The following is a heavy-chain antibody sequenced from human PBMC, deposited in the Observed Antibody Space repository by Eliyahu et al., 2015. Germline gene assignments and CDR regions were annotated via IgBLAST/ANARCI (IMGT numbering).Heavy chain of an antibody. J-gene: IGHJ6*02. V-gene: IGHV3-30*03. CDR1: GFTFXSYG. CDR2: ISYDGSNK. Sequence: QVQLVESGGGVVQPGXSLRLSCAASGFTFXSYGMHWVRQAPGKGLEWVXVISYDGSNKYYADSVKGRFTISRDNSKNTLYLQMNSLRAEDTAVYYAIRGSEDYYYYGMDVWGQGTTVTVSS. CDR3: IRGSEDYYYYGMDV. D-gene: IGHD2-2*02.